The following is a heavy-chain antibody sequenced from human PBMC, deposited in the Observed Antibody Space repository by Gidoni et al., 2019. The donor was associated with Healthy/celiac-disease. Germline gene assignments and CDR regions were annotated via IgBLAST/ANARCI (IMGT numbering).Heavy chain of an antibody. CDR1: GFTFSSYW. V-gene: IGHV3-7*01. CDR3: ARDIGAGEDLWDY. CDR2: IKQDGSEK. Sequence: EVQLVESGGGLVQPGGSLRLSCAASGFTFSSYWMSWVRQAPGKGREWVANIKQDGSEKYYVDSVKGRFTISRDNTKNSLYLQMNSLRAEDTAVYYCARDIGAGEDLWDYWGQGTLVTVSS. D-gene: IGHD7-27*01. J-gene: IGHJ4*02.